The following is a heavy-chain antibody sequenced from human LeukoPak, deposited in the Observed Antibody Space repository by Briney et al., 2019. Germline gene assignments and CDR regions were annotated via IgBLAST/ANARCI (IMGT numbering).Heavy chain of an antibody. CDR1: GYSFTSYG. V-gene: IGHV1-18*01. D-gene: IGHD6-13*01. CDR2: ISAYNGNT. CDR3: ARDRWYSRNWNDAVDI. J-gene: IGHJ3*02. Sequence: VASVKVSCKTSGYSFTSYGISWVRQAPRQGLEWMGWISAYNGNTNYAQKVQGRVTMTTDTSTSTAYMELRSLRSDDTAVYYCARDRWYSRNWNDAVDIWGQGTMVTVSS.